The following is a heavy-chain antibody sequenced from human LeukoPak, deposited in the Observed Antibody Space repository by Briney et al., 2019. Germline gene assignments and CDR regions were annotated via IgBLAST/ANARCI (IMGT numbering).Heavy chain of an antibody. CDR2: INSDGSST. J-gene: IGHJ6*03. Sequence: GGSLRLSCAASGFTFSSYWMHWVRQAPGKGLVWVSRINSDGSSTSYADSVKGRSTISRDNAKNTLYLQMNSLRAEDTAVYYCARQSYSSSWYYYYYYMDVWGKGTTVTISS. CDR3: ARQSYSSSWYYYYYYMDV. D-gene: IGHD6-13*01. V-gene: IGHV3-74*01. CDR1: GFTFSSYW.